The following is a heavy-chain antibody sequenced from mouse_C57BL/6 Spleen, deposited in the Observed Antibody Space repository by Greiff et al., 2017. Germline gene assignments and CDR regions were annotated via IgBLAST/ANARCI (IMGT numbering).Heavy chain of an antibody. Sequence: EVQLQQSGPGLVKPSQSLSLTCSVTGYSITSGYYWNWIRQFPGNKLEWMGYISYDGSNNYNPSLKNRISITRDTSKNQFFLKLNSVTTEDTATYYCATLYSTLDYWGQGTTLTVSS. CDR2: ISYDGSN. D-gene: IGHD2-5*01. CDR1: GYSITSGYY. CDR3: ATLYSTLDY. V-gene: IGHV3-6*01. J-gene: IGHJ2*01.